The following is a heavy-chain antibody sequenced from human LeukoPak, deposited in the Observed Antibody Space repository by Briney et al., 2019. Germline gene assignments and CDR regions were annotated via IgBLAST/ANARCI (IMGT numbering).Heavy chain of an antibody. V-gene: IGHV1-46*01. J-gene: IGHJ4*02. Sequence: ASVKVSCKASGYTFTSYYMHWGRQAPGQGLEWRGIINPSGGSTSYAEKFGGRVTMTRDMSRSTVYMALSTLRSEDTAVYYCAREGQQLAPDYWGQGTLVTASS. CDR3: AREGQQLAPDY. CDR2: INPSGGST. D-gene: IGHD6-13*01. CDR1: GYTFTSYY.